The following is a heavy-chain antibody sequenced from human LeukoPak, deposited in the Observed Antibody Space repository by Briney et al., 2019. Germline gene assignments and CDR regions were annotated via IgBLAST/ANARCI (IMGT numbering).Heavy chain of an antibody. Sequence: ASVKVSCKASGYTFTDYYMHWVRQAPGQGLEWMGWINPNSGGTNYAQKFQGRVTMTRDTSISTAYMELSRLRSDDTAVYYCARDVVVTAHGVGYWGQGTLVTVSS. D-gene: IGHD2-21*02. CDR2: INPNSGGT. CDR3: ARDVVVTAHGVGY. CDR1: GYTFTDYY. V-gene: IGHV1-2*02. J-gene: IGHJ4*02.